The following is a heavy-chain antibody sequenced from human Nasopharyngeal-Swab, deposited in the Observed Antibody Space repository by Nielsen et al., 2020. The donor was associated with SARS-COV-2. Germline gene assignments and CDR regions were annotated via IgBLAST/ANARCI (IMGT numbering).Heavy chain of an antibody. Sequence: GESLKISCVASGFTFSSYAMSWVRQAPGKGLEWVGFIRSKAYGGTTEYAASVKGRFTISRDDSKSIAYLQMNSLKTEDTAVYYCTRDQIEDWGDYGGEYGMDVWGQGTTVTVSS. CDR3: TRDQIEDWGDYGGEYGMDV. J-gene: IGHJ6*02. CDR1: GFTFSSYA. D-gene: IGHD4-17*01. V-gene: IGHV3-49*04. CDR2: IRSKAYGGTT.